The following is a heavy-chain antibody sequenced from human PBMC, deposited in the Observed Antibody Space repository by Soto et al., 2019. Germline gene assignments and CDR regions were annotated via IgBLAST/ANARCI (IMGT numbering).Heavy chain of an antibody. V-gene: IGHV4-34*01. CDR1: GGSFSGYY. D-gene: IGHD1-7*01. CDR3: ARGQGEDQWRRNWNYVHSYHGMDA. Sequence: SETLSLTCAVYGGSFSGYYWSWIRQPPGKGLEWIGEINHSGSTNYNPSLKSRVTISVDTSKNQFSLKLSSVTAADTAVYYCARGQGEDQWRRNWNYVHSYHGMDAWGQGTTVTVSS. CDR2: INHSGST. J-gene: IGHJ6*02.